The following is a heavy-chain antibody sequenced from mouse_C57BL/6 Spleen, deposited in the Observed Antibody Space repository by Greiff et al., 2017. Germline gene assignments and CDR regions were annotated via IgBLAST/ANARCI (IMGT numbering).Heavy chain of an antibody. D-gene: IGHD1-1*01. CDR3: ARVTTEYFDV. Sequence: QVQLQQSGAELVKPGASVKMSCKASGYTFTSYWITWVKQRPGQGLEWIGDIYPGSGSTNYNEKFKSKATLTVDTSSSTAYMQLSSLTSEDSAVYYCARVTTEYFDVWGTGTTVTVSS. CDR2: IYPGSGST. J-gene: IGHJ1*03. V-gene: IGHV1-55*01. CDR1: GYTFTSYW.